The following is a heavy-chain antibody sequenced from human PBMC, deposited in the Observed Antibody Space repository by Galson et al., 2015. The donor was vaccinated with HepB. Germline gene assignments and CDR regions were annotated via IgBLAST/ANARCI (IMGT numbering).Heavy chain of an antibody. J-gene: IGHJ4*02. CDR1: GGSIRSNYY. D-gene: IGHD4/OR15-4a*01. Sequence: ETLSLTCTVSGGSIRSNYYWSWIRQPAGKRLEWIGRIYPSGTTNYKPSLQGRVTMSLDTSRNQFSLRLSSVTAADTAVYYCARESTVGAGGEFDYWGRGTLVTVSS. V-gene: IGHV4-4*07. CDR3: ARESTVGAGGEFDY. CDR2: IYPSGTT.